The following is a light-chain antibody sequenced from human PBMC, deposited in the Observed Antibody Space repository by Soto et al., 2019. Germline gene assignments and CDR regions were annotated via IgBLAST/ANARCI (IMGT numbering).Light chain of an antibody. Sequence: DIQMTQSPSTLSASVGDRVTITCRASQSVSSWLAWYQQKPGKAPNLPIYDVSSLESGVPSRFSGSGSGTEFTLTISSLQPDDFATYYCQQYNSYTWTFGQGTKVDIK. V-gene: IGKV1-5*01. CDR3: QQYNSYTWT. CDR1: QSVSSW. J-gene: IGKJ1*01. CDR2: DVS.